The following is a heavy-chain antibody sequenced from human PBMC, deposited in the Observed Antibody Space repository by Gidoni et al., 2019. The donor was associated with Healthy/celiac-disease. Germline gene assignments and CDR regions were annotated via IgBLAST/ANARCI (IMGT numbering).Heavy chain of an antibody. J-gene: IGHJ6*02. CDR2: INHSGST. D-gene: IGHD3-3*01. CDR1: GGSFSGYY. V-gene: IGHV4-34*01. CDR3: ARIWSGYYNPDV. Sequence: QVQLQQWGAGLLKPSATLSLTCAVYGGSFSGYYWSWIRQPPGKGLEWIGEINHSGSTNYNPSLKSRVTISVDTSKNQFSLKLSSVTAADTAVYYCARIWSGYYNPDVWGQGTTVTVSS.